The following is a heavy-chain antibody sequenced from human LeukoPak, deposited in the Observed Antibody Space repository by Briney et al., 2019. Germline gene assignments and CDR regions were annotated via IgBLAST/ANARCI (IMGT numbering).Heavy chain of an antibody. V-gene: IGHV3-23*01. CDR1: GFTFSSYA. CDR3: AKVSYYYDSSGYYSGWFDP. Sequence: GGSLRLSCAASGFTFSSYAISWVRQAPGKGLEWVSAISGSGGSTYYADSVKGRFTISRDNSKNTLYLQMNSLRAEDTAVYYCAKVSYYYDSSGYYSGWFDPWGQGTLVTVSS. J-gene: IGHJ5*02. D-gene: IGHD3-22*01. CDR2: ISGSGGST.